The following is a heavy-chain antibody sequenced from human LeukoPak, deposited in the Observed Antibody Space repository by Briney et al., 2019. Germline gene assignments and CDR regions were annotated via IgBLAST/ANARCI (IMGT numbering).Heavy chain of an antibody. Sequence: GASVKVSCKASGYTFTGYYMHWVRQAPGQGLEWMGWINPNSGGTNYAQKFQGRVTMTRDTSISTAYMELSRLRSDDTAVYYCARGESTYVYYYYYYGVDVWGQGTTVTVSS. J-gene: IGHJ6*02. CDR2: INPNSGGT. D-gene: IGHD2-8*01. V-gene: IGHV1-2*02. CDR1: GYTFTGYY. CDR3: ARGESTYVYYYYYYGVDV.